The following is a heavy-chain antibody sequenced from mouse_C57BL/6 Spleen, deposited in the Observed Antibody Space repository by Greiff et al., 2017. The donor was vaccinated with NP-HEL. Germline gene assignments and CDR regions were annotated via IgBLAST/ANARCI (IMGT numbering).Heavy chain of an antibody. CDR2: IDPSDSET. D-gene: IGHD1-1*01. CDR3: ARSYYYGSSPYWYFDV. CDR1: GYTFTSYW. J-gene: IGHJ1*03. V-gene: IGHV1-52*01. Sequence: QVQLQQPGAELVRPGSSVKLSCKASGYTFTSYWMHWVKQRPIQGLEWIGNIDPSDSETHYNQKFKDKATLTVDKSSSTAYMQLSSLTSEDSAVYYRARSYYYGSSPYWYFDVWGTGTTVTVSS.